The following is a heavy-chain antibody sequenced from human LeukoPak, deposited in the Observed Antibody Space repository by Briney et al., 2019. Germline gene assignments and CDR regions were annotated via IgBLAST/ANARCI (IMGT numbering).Heavy chain of an antibody. CDR2: IYYSGST. D-gene: IGHD4-17*01. J-gene: IGHJ4*02. V-gene: IGHV4-59*01. CDR1: GGSISSYY. Sequence: NPSETLSLTCTVSGGSISSYYWSWIRQPPGKGLEWIGYIYYSGSTNYNPSLESRVTISVDTSKNQFSLKLSSVTAADTAVYYCARDAGWATVTYFDYWGQGTLVTVSS. CDR3: ARDAGWATVTYFDY.